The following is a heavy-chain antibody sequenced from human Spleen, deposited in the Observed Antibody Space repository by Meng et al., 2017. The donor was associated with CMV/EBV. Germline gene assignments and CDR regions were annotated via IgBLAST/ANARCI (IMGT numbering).Heavy chain of an antibody. CDR2: IYSSGRT. Sequence: SETLSLTCTVSGGSISSYYWIWIRQPPGKGLEWVGYIYSSGRTNYNPSLKSRVTISVDTSKNQFSLKLSSVTAADTAVYYCARGTTFTYYFDYWGQGTLVTVSS. CDR3: ARGTTFTYYFDY. D-gene: IGHD3-16*01. J-gene: IGHJ4*02. CDR1: GGSISSYY. V-gene: IGHV4-59*01.